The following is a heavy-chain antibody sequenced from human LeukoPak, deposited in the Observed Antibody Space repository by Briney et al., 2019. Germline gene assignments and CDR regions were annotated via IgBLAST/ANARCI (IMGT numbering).Heavy chain of an antibody. CDR3: AKGADTAMVTALDY. CDR2: IIPIFGTA. Sequence: GASVKVSCKASGGTFSSYAISWVRQAPGQGLEWMGRIIPIFGTANYAQKFQGRVTITTDESTTTAYMELSSLRSEDTAVYYCAKGADTAMVTALDYWGQGTLVTASS. D-gene: IGHD5-18*01. CDR1: GGTFSSYA. J-gene: IGHJ4*02. V-gene: IGHV1-69*05.